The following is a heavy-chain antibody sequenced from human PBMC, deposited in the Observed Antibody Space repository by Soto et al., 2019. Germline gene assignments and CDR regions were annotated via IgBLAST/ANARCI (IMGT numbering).Heavy chain of an antibody. J-gene: IGHJ6*02. CDR1: GYTFTSYA. V-gene: IGHV1-3*01. Sequence: GASVQVSCKASGYTFTSYAMHWLRQAPGQRLEWMGWINAGNGNTKYSQKFQGRVTITRDTSASTAYMELSSLRSEDTAVYYCARDLSYYDFWSGYLPYGMDVWGQGTTVTVS. D-gene: IGHD3-3*01. CDR3: ARDLSYYDFWSGYLPYGMDV. CDR2: INAGNGNT.